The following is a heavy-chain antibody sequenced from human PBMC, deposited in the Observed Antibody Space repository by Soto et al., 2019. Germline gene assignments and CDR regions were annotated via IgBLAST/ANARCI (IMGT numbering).Heavy chain of an antibody. CDR3: ARDTYYDFWSGPFDY. V-gene: IGHV6-1*01. D-gene: IGHD3-3*01. CDR2: TYYRSKWYN. J-gene: IGHJ4*02. CDR1: GDSVSSNSAA. Sequence: QTLSLTCAISGDSVSSNSAACNWIRQSPSRGLEWLGRTYYRSKWYNDYAVSLKSRITINPDTSKNQFSLQLNSVTPEDTAVYYCARDTYYDFWSGPFDYWGQGTLVTVSS.